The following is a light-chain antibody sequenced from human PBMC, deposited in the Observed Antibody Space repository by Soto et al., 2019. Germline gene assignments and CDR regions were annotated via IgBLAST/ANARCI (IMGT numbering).Light chain of an antibody. J-gene: IGKJ1*01. V-gene: IGKV1-5*03. CDR3: QQYNSYPWT. CDR1: QSISSW. Sequence: DIQMTQSPSTLSASVGDTVTITCRASQSISSWLAWYQQKPGKAPKLLIYKASSLESGVPSRFSGRGSGTAFTLTISSLQPDDFASYYCQQYNSYPWTFGQGTKVEIK. CDR2: KAS.